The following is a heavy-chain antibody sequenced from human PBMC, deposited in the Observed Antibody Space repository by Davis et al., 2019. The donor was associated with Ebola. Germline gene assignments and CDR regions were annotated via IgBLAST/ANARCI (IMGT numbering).Heavy chain of an antibody. CDR1: GFTFRSYA. Sequence: PGGSLRLSCAASGFTFRSYAMSWVRQAPGKGLEWVSVVSGSGGSTNYADSVKGRFTISRDNSKNTLYLQMNSLRAEDTAVYYCAKFGTGLDYWGQGTLVTVSS. CDR2: VSGSGGST. J-gene: IGHJ4*02. D-gene: IGHD7-27*01. CDR3: AKFGTGLDY. V-gene: IGHV3-23*01.